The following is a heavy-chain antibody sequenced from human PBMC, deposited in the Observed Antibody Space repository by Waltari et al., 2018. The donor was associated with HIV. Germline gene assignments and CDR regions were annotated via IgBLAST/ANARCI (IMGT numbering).Heavy chain of an antibody. CDR3: SVGVVVVAAGYGMDV. CDR1: ASPFSSYA. D-gene: IGHD2-15*01. V-gene: IGHV1-69*06. CDR2: IIPIFGTA. Sequence: QVQLVQSGAEVKKPGSSVKVSCKASASPFSSYAISWVRPAPGQGLEWMGGIIPIFGTANYAQKFQGRVTITADKSTSTAYMELSSLRSEDTAVYYCSVGVVVVAAGYGMDVWGQGTTVTVSS. J-gene: IGHJ6*02.